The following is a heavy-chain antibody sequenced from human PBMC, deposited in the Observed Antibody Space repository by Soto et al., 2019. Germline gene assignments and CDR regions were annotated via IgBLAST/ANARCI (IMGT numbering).Heavy chain of an antibody. CDR1: GGSISSSNW. CDR2: IYHSGST. V-gene: IGHV4-4*02. D-gene: IGHD6-19*01. CDR3: ARAKSRQWLPIEGLLDY. J-gene: IGHJ4*02. Sequence: TSETLSLTCAVSGGSISSSNWWSWVRQPPGKGLEWIGEIYHSGSTNYNPSLKSRVTISVDKSKNQFSLKLSSVTAADTAVYYCARAKSRQWLPIEGLLDYWGQGTLVTVSS.